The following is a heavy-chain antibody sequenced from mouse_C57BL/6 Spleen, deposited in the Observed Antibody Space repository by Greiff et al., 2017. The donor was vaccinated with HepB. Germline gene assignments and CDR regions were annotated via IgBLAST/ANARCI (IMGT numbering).Heavy chain of an antibody. CDR2: IDPANGNT. V-gene: IGHV14-3*01. J-gene: IGHJ3*01. CDR1: GFNIKNTY. CDR3: ARENRGKRTWFAY. D-gene: IGHD2-1*01. Sequence: VQLKESVAELVRPGASVKLSCTASGFNIKNTYMHWVKQRPEQGLEWIGRIDPANGNTKYAPKFQGKATITADTSSNTAYLQLSSLTSEDTAIYYCARENRGKRTWFAYWGQGTLVTVSA.